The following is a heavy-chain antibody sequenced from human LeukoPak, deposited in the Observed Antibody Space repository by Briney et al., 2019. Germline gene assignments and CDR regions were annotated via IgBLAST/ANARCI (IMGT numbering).Heavy chain of an antibody. CDR1: GGSISSSSYY. J-gene: IGHJ4*02. V-gene: IGHV4-39*01. D-gene: IGHD3-10*01. Sequence: SETLSLTCTVSGGSISSSSYYWGWIRQPPGKGLEWIGSIYYSGSTYYNPSLKSRVTISVDTSKNQFSLKLSSVTAADTAVYYCARQARLGESRGFDYWGQGTLVTVSS. CDR3: ARQARLGESRGFDY. CDR2: IYYSGST.